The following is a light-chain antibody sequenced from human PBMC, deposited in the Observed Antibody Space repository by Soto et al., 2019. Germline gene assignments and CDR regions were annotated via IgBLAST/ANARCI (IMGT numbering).Light chain of an antibody. Sequence: QSALTQPASVSGSPGQSITISCTGTSSDVGGYNYVSWYQQHPGKAPTLMIYDVSNRPSGVSNRFSGSKSGNTASLTISGLQAEDEADYYCSSYTISSTLYVFGTGTKLTVL. CDR3: SSYTISSTLYV. V-gene: IGLV2-14*01. CDR1: SSDVGGYNY. CDR2: DVS. J-gene: IGLJ1*01.